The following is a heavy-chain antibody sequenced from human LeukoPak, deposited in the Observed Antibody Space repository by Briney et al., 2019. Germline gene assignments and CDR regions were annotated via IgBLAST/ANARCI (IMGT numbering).Heavy chain of an antibody. CDR2: INAGNGNT. J-gene: IGHJ5*02. Sequence: ASVKVSCKASGYTFTSYGISWVRQAPGQGLEWMGWINAGNGNTKYSQELQGRVTITRDTSASTAYMELSSLRSEDMAVYYCARGYTNQISNWFDAWGQGTLVTVSS. V-gene: IGHV1-3*03. D-gene: IGHD2-8*01. CDR1: GYTFTSYG. CDR3: ARGYTNQISNWFDA.